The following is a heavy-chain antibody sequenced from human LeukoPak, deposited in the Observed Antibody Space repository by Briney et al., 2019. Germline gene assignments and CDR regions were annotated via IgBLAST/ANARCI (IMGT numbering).Heavy chain of an antibody. D-gene: IGHD3-9*01. CDR3: ARGGRYFDWPTRGRWFDP. J-gene: IGHJ5*02. V-gene: IGHV4-34*01. CDR2: INHSGST. Sequence: SETLSLTCAVYGGSFSGYYWSWIRQPPGNGLEWIGEINHSGSTNYNPSLKSRVTISVDTSKNQFSLKLSSVTAADTAVYYCARGGRYFDWPTRGRWFDPWGQGTLVTVSS. CDR1: GGSFSGYY.